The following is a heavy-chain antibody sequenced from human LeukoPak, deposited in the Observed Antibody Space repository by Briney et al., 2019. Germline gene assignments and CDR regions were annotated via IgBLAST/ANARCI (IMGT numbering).Heavy chain of an antibody. CDR2: IYTSGST. Sequence: EASETLSLTCTVSGGSISSYYWSWIRQPAGKGLEWIGRIYTSGSTNYNPSLKSRVTMSVDTSKNQFSLKLSSVTAADTAVYYCARGDESESLFDYWGQGTLVTVSS. CDR1: GGSISSYY. V-gene: IGHV4-4*07. CDR3: ARGDESESLFDY. J-gene: IGHJ4*02.